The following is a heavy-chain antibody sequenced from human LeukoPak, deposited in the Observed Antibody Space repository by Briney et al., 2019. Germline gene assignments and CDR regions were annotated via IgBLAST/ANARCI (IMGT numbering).Heavy chain of an antibody. CDR1: GFTFSSYW. V-gene: IGHV3-7*01. Sequence: GGSLRLSCAASGFTFSSYWLSWVRQAPGKGLEWVANIKKDGSEKYYVDFVKGRFSISRDNAKNSLYLQMNSLRAEDTAVYYCARVPVAGTGYWGQGTLVTVSS. J-gene: IGHJ4*02. CDR2: IKKDGSEK. D-gene: IGHD6-19*01. CDR3: ARVPVAGTGY.